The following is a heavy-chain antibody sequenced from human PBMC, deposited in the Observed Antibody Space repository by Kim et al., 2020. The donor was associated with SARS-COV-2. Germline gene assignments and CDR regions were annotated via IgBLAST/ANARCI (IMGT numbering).Heavy chain of an antibody. CDR3: ASRLAGLFYIAAAGGGFDY. Sequence: SRVTISVDTSKNQFSLKLSSVTAADTAVYYCASRLAGLFYIAAAGGGFDYWGQGTLVTVSS. V-gene: IGHV4-39*07. D-gene: IGHD6-13*01. J-gene: IGHJ4*02.